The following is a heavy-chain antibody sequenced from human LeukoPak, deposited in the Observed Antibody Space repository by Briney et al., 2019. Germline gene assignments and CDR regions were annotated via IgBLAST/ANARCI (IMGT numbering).Heavy chain of an antibody. CDR3: ARDGPHSSGWYDFDY. CDR1: GGTFSSYA. CDR2: IIPIFGTA. V-gene: IGHV1-69*05. Sequence: AVTVSCKASGGTFSSYAISWVRQAPGQGREWMGGIIPIFGTANYAQKFQGRVTITTDESTSTAYMELSSLRSEDTAVYYCARDGPHSSGWYDFDYWGQGTLVTVSS. D-gene: IGHD6-19*01. J-gene: IGHJ4*02.